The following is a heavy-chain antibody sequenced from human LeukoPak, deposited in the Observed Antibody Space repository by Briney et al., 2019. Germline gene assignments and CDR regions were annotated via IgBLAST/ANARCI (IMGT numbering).Heavy chain of an antibody. Sequence: GGSLRLSCAASGFPFSSYAMSWVRQAPGKGLEWVSAISGSGGSTYYADPVNGRFTIARDNSKNTLYLQMNSLRAEDTAVYCCAKGEYYYGSGSRLNAFDIWGQGTMVTFSS. V-gene: IGHV3-23*01. CDR1: GFPFSSYA. CDR3: AKGEYYYGSGSRLNAFDI. J-gene: IGHJ3*02. CDR2: ISGSGGST. D-gene: IGHD3-10*01.